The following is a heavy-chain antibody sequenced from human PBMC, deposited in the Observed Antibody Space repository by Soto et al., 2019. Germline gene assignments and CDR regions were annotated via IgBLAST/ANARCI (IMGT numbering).Heavy chain of an antibody. CDR3: ARDPDWYYYGMDV. Sequence: TSETLSLTCTVSGGSISSGGYYWSWIRQHPGKGLEWIGYIYYSGSTYYNPSLKSRVTISVDTSKNQFSLKLSSVTAADTAVYYCARDPDWYYYGMDVWGQGTTVTVSS. J-gene: IGHJ6*02. V-gene: IGHV4-31*03. CDR2: IYYSGST. D-gene: IGHD3-9*01. CDR1: GGSISSGGYY.